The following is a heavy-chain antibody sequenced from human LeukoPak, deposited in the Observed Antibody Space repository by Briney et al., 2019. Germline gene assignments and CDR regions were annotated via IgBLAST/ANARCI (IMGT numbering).Heavy chain of an antibody. V-gene: IGHV3-48*04. J-gene: IGHJ4*02. D-gene: IGHD5-18*01. CDR3: AKGAGYSYGASFDY. Sequence: GRSLRLSCAASGFTFSSYSMNWVRQAPGKGLEWVSYISSSSTIYYADSVKGRFTISRDNAKNSLYLQMNSLRAEDTAVYYCAKGAGYSYGASFDYWGQGTLVTVSS. CDR1: GFTFSSYS. CDR2: ISSSSTI.